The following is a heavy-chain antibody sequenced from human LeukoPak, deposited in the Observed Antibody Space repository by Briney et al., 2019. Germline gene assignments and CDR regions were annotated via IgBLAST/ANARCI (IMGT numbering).Heavy chain of an antibody. D-gene: IGHD1-26*01. J-gene: IGHJ6*02. CDR3: ASRSGGYYYYGMDV. CDR1: GGSISSGGYS. V-gene: IGHV4-30-2*01. CDR2: IYHSGST. Sequence: SETLSLTCAVSGGSISSGGYSWSWIRQPPGKGLEWIGYIYHSGSTYYNPSLKSRVTISVDRSKNQFSLKLSSVTAADTAVYYCASRSGGYYYYGMDVWGQGTTVTVSS.